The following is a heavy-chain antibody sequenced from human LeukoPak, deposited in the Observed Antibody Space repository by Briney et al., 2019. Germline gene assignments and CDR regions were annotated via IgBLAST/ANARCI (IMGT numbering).Heavy chain of an antibody. CDR1: GFTFSSYA. Sequence: GGSLRLSCAASGFTFSSYAMSWVRQAPGKGLEWVSAISGSGGSTYYADSVKGRFTISRDDSKNTLYLQMNSLRAEDTAVYYCARKRRVVVVPAAIDYYYGMDVWGKGTTVTVSS. CDR3: ARKRRVVVVPAAIDYYYGMDV. D-gene: IGHD2-2*02. CDR2: ISGSGGST. J-gene: IGHJ6*04. V-gene: IGHV3-23*01.